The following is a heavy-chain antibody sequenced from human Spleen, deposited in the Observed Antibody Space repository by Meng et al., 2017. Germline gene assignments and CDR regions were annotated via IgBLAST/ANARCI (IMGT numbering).Heavy chain of an antibody. CDR1: GGSISTSGYH. J-gene: IGHJ4*02. CDR2: IGHSGIT. V-gene: IGHV4-39*01. CDR3: TTLYGDSIL. D-gene: IGHD4-17*01. Sequence: QLQVQESGSRLVKPSEALSLTCSVSGGSISTSGYHWGWIRQPPGKGLEWIGSIGHSGITYYTPSLKSRVTVSIDTSKSQFSLKLTSVTAADTAVYYCTTLYGDSILWGQGTLVTVSS.